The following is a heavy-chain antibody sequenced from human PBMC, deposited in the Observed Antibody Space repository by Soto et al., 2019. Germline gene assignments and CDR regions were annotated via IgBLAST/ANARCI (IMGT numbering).Heavy chain of an antibody. CDR1: GFTFSNAW. J-gene: IGHJ4*02. CDR2: IKSKTDGVTT. V-gene: IGHV3-15*01. D-gene: IGHD3-22*01. Sequence: PGGSLRLSCAASGFTFSNAWMSWVRQAPGKGPDRGCRIKSKTDGVTTDYAAPVKGSFTISRDHSKNTLYLQMNSLKTEDTAVYYCTTDIRGVPTMIVVVPSDYWGQGTLVTVSS. CDR3: TTDIRGVPTMIVVVPSDY.